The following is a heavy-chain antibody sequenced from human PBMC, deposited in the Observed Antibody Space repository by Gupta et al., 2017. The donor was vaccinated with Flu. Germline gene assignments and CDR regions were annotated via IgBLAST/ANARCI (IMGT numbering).Heavy chain of an antibody. CDR3: AKDGPWTASCPYYCYYMDV. CDR1: GSRFSSFG. V-gene: IGHV3-30*18. J-gene: IGHJ6*03. Sequence: QMQLVESGGGVVQSGTSLRLSCAASGSRFSSFGMHWVRLAPGKGLEWVADIASDESHKEYAESVRGRFTISRDNSKNTLSLEMDSLRVEDTAVDYCAKDGPWTASCPYYCYYMDVWGKGTTVTVSS. D-gene: IGHD2-2*01. CDR2: IASDESHK.